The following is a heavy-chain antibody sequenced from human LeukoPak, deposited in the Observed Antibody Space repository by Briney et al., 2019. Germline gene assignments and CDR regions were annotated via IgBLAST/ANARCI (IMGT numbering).Heavy chain of an antibody. CDR3: ARELREHGVFDI. Sequence: PGGSLRHSCAASGLSVSSNYMSWVRQAPGKGLEWVSEIYSDGSTYYAASVKGRFSISRDNSKNTVYLQMNSLRAEDTAVYYCARELREHGVFDIWGQGTLVTVSS. J-gene: IGHJ3*02. D-gene: IGHD1-26*01. V-gene: IGHV3-53*01. CDR1: GLSVSSNY. CDR2: IYSDGST.